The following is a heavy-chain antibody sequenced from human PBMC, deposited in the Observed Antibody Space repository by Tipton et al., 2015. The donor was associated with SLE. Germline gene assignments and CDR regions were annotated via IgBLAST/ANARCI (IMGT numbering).Heavy chain of an antibody. V-gene: IGHV4-59*12. D-gene: IGHD3-22*01. Sequence: LRLSCTVSGASISDYYWTWIRQFPGKGLEWIGYIDYSGSTNYSPSLKSRVTISVDTSKNQFSLKLSSVTAADTAVYYCAREVVTGNGRHFGPWGQGTLVTVSS. J-gene: IGHJ5*02. CDR1: GASISDYY. CDR3: AREVVTGNGRHFGP. CDR2: IDYSGST.